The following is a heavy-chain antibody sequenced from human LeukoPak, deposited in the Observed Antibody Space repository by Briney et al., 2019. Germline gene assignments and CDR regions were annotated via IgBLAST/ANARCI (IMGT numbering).Heavy chain of an antibody. D-gene: IGHD6-19*01. CDR3: AKDITSYSSGWQDAFDI. CDR1: GFTFSNYG. Sequence: GGTLRLSCAASGFTFSNYGMTWVRQAPGKGLEWVSSISGSAATISYADSVKGRFTISRDNSKNTLSLQMNSLRAEDTAVYYCAKDITSYSSGWQDAFDIWGQGTMVTVSS. CDR2: ISGSAATI. J-gene: IGHJ3*02. V-gene: IGHV3-23*01.